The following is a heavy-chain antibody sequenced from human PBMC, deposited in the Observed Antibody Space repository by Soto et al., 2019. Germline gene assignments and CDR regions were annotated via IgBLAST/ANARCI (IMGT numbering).Heavy chain of an antibody. J-gene: IGHJ5*02. CDR2: ISSSSSYI. Sequence: PGGSLRLSCAASGLTFSSYSMNWVRQAPGKGLEWVSSISSSSSYIYYADSVKGRFTISRDNAKNSLYLQMNSLRAEDTAVYYCARDPRGSSWYVNWFDPWGQGTLVTVSS. V-gene: IGHV3-21*01. CDR1: GLTFSSYS. D-gene: IGHD6-13*01. CDR3: ARDPRGSSWYVNWFDP.